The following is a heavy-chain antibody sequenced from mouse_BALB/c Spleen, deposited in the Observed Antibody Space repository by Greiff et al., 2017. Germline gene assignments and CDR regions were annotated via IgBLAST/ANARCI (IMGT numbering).Heavy chain of an antibody. CDR2: IYPGNGDT. J-gene: IGHJ4*01. Sequence: QVQLQQPGAELVKPGASVKMSCKASGYTFTSYNMHWVKQTPGQGLEWIGAIYPGNGDTSYNQKFKGKATLTADKSSSTAYMQLSSLTSEDSAVYYCARGTYYGNYVAMDYWGQGTSVTVSS. CDR1: GYTFTSYN. CDR3: ARGTYYGNYVAMDY. V-gene: IGHV1-12*01. D-gene: IGHD2-10*01.